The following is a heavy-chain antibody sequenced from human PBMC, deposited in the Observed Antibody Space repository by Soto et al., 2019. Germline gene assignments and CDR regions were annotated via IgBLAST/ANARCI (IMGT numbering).Heavy chain of an antibody. CDR3: AKDWVTVVVVVAATPRFDY. CDR1: GFTFSSYA. Sequence: EVQLLESGGGLVQPGGSLRLSCAASGFTFSSYAMSWVRQAPGKGLEWVSAISGSGGSTYYADSVKGRFTISRDNSKNSLYLQMNSLSAEDTAVYYCAKDWVTVVVVVAATPRFDYWGQGTLVTVSS. CDR2: ISGSGGST. V-gene: IGHV3-23*01. J-gene: IGHJ4*02. D-gene: IGHD2-15*01.